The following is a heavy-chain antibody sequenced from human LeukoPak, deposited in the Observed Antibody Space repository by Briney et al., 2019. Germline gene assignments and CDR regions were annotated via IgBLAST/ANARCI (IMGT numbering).Heavy chain of an antibody. J-gene: IGHJ4*02. V-gene: IGHV4-31*03. D-gene: IGHD4-23*01. CDR2: IYYSGST. CDR1: GGSSSSGGYY. CDR3: ARVPPVGKKAGIDY. Sequence: SETRSLTCTVDGGSSSSGGYYWSWIRQHPGKGLEWIGYIYYSGSTYYNPSLKSRVTISVDTSKNQFSLKLSSVTAADTAVYYCARVPPVGKKAGIDYWGQGTLVTVSS.